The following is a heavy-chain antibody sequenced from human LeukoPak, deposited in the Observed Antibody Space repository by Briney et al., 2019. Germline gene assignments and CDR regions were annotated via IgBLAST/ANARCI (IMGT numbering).Heavy chain of an antibody. Sequence: SETLSLTCTVSGYSISSGFYWGWIRQPPGKGLEWIGSIYHSGSTYYNPSLKSRVTISVDTSKNQFSLKLSSVTAADTAVYYCARDPRGMIVVVEDAFDIWGQGTMVTVSS. D-gene: IGHD3-22*01. CDR3: ARDPRGMIVVVEDAFDI. CDR1: GYSISSGFY. CDR2: IYHSGST. V-gene: IGHV4-38-2*02. J-gene: IGHJ3*02.